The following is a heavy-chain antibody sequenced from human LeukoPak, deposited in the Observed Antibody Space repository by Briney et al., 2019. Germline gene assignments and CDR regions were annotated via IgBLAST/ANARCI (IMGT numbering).Heavy chain of an antibody. V-gene: IGHV4-34*01. J-gene: IGHJ4*02. CDR3: ARGPAKLRAPGSLGY. D-gene: IGHD6-13*01. CDR1: GGSFSGYY. CDR2: INHSGST. Sequence: SETLSLTCAVYGGSFSGYYWSWIRQPPGKGLEWIGEINHSGSTNYNPSLKSRVTISVDTSKNQFSLKLSSVTAADTAVYYCARGPAKLRAPGSLGYWGQGTLVTVSS.